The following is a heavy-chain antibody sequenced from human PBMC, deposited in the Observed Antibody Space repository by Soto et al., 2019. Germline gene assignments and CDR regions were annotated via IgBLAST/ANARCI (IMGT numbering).Heavy chain of an antibody. J-gene: IGHJ4*02. CDR3: ANDPQLIRPFDY. CDR2: IIPILGIA. Sequence: ASVKVSCKASGGTFSSYTISWVRQAPGQGLEWVGRIIPILGIANYAQKFQGRVTITADKSTSTAYMELSSLRSKDTAVYYCANDPQLIRPFDYWGQGTLVTVSS. V-gene: IGHV1-69*02. D-gene: IGHD6-6*01. CDR1: GGTFSSYT.